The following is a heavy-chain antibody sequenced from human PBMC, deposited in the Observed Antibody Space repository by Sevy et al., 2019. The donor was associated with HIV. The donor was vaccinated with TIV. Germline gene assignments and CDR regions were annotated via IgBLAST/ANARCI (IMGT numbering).Heavy chain of an antibody. D-gene: IGHD1-26*01. CDR2: IYPGNSDT. Sequence: GESLKISCQGSGYRFSNNWVAWVRQRPGKGLEWMGMIYPGNSDTRYSPSFQGQVIISADKSISTAYVQWRSLKASDTAIYYCASGAHLPLDGFVFWGQGTGVTVSS. CDR3: ASGAHLPLDGFVF. J-gene: IGHJ3*01. CDR1: GYRFSNNW. V-gene: IGHV5-51*01.